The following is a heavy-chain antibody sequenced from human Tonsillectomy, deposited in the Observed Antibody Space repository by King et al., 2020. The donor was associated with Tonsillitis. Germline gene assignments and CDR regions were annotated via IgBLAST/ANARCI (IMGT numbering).Heavy chain of an antibody. CDR1: GSSMISYY. V-gene: IGHV4-4*07. D-gene: IGHD2-2*01. Sequence: VQLQESGPGLVKPSETLSLTCTVSGSSMISYYWSWVRQPAKKGLEWIGRIHTRGSTNYNPPLESRVIMLWDTSKNQFSLKLTSMTAADTAVYYCARDQPVGSTRFDYWGQGILVTVSS. CDR2: IHTRGST. J-gene: IGHJ4*02. CDR3: ARDQPVGSTRFDY.